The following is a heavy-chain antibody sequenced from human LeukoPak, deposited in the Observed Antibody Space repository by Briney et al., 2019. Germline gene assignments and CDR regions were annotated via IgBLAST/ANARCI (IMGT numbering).Heavy chain of an antibody. J-gene: IGHJ4*02. Sequence: ASVKVSCKASGYPFTGYYMHWVRQAPGQELEWMGWIDPNSGDTNYAQNLQGRVTMTRDTSINTAYMEVSRLTSDDTALYYCARDKYGDYEGYWGQGTLVTVSS. CDR2: IDPNSGDT. CDR1: GYPFTGYY. D-gene: IGHD4-17*01. CDR3: ARDKYGDYEGY. V-gene: IGHV1-2*02.